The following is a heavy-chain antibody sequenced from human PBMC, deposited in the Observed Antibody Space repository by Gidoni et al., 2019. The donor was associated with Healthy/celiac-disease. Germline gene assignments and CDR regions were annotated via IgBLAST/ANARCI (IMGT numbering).Heavy chain of an antibody. Sequence: QVQLQQWGAGLLKPSETLSLTCAVYGGSFSGYYWSWIRQPPGKGLEWIGESKHSGSTNYTPSLKSRVPISVDTSKNQFSLKLSSVTAADSAVYYCARGGGSWHAFDIWGQGTMVTVSS. V-gene: IGHV4-34*01. CDR1: GGSFSGYY. CDR3: ARGGGSWHAFDI. CDR2: SKHSGST. D-gene: IGHD6-13*01. J-gene: IGHJ3*02.